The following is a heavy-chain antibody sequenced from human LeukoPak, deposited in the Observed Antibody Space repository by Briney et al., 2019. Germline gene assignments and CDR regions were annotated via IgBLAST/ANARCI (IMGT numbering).Heavy chain of an antibody. CDR2: ISSGGSTI. J-gene: IGHJ4*02. Sequence: AGGSLRLSCAASGFTFSSHNMNWVRQAPGKGLEWISYISSGGSTIYYADSVKGRFTISRDSAKNSLYLQMSSLRDEDTAVYYCARAAYSSGPDYWGQGTLVTVSS. CDR1: GFTFSSHN. CDR3: ARAAYSSGPDY. V-gene: IGHV3-48*02. D-gene: IGHD6-19*01.